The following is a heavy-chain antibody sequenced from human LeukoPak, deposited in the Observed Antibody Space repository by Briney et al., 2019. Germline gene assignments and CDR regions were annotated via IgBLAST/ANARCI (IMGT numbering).Heavy chain of an antibody. D-gene: IGHD2-2*01. CDR3: ARDRWKYQLLPHYYYYYGMDV. Sequence: ASVKVSCKASGYTFTSYGISWVRQAPGQGLEWMGWISAYNGNTNYAQKLQGRVTMTTDTSTSTAYMKLRSLRSDDTAVYYCARDRWKYQLLPHYYYYYGMDVWGQGTTVTVSS. CDR2: ISAYNGNT. J-gene: IGHJ6*02. CDR1: GYTFTSYG. V-gene: IGHV1-18*01.